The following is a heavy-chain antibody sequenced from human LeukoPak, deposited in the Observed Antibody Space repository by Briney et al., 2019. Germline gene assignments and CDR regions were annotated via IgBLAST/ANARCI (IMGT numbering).Heavy chain of an antibody. CDR1: GGSFSGYY. V-gene: IGHV4-34*01. D-gene: IGHD6-13*01. CDR2: INHSGST. J-gene: IGHJ4*02. Sequence: SETLSLTCAVYGGSFSGYYWSWIRQPPGKGLEWIGEINHSGSTNYNPSLKSRVTISVDTSKNQFSLKLSSVTAADTAVYYCARQYSSSWYVYLDYWGQGTLVTVSS. CDR3: ARQYSSSWYVYLDY.